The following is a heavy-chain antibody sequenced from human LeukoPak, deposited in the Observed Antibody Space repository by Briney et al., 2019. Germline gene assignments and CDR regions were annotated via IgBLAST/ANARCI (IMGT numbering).Heavy chain of an antibody. Sequence: SETLSLTCTVSGGSISSYYWSWIRQPPGKGLEWIGYIYYGGSTNYNPSLKSRVTISVDTSKHQFSLKLSSVTAADTAVYYCARDWYNCSGGSCYYYGMDVWGQGTTVTVSS. CDR1: GGSISSYY. J-gene: IGHJ6*02. CDR3: ARDWYNCSGGSCYYYGMDV. V-gene: IGHV4-59*01. D-gene: IGHD2-15*01. CDR2: IYYGGST.